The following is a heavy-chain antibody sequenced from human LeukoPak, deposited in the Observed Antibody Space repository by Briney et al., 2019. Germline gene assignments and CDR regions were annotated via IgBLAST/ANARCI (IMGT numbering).Heavy chain of an antibody. CDR2: MNPNSGNT. Sequence: ASVKVSCKASGYTFTSYDINWVRQATGQGLEWMGWMNPNSGNTGYAQKFQGRVTMTRNTSISTAYMELSSLRSEDTAVYYCARRYYGSGSQNYYYYYMDVWGKGTTVTISS. V-gene: IGHV1-8*01. D-gene: IGHD3-10*01. CDR1: GYTFTSYD. CDR3: ARRYYGSGSQNYYYYYMDV. J-gene: IGHJ6*03.